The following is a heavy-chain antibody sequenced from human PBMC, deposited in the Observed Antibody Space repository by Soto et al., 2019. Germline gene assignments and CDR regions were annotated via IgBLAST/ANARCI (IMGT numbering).Heavy chain of an antibody. D-gene: IGHD1-1*01. Sequence: EVQLVESGGGLLQPGGSLRLSCAASGFTFSMHWMHWVRQVPGKGPEWVSRINDDGSSTNYADSVKGRFTISRDNAKNTLYLQMNALRAEDTAVYYCARGPRSTSTGTGAFWGQGTLVTVSS. CDR2: INDDGSST. J-gene: IGHJ4*02. CDR1: GFTFSMHW. CDR3: ARGPRSTSTGTGAF. V-gene: IGHV3-74*01.